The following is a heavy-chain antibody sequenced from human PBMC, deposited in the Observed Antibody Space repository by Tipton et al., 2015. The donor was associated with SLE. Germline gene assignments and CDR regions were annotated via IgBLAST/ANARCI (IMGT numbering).Heavy chain of an antibody. CDR2: IRNKAYGGTT. Sequence: RSLRLSCAASGFTFSKTWMTWVRQAPGKGLEWVGFIRNKAYGGTTDYAASVKGRFTISRDDSKSIAHLQMNSLKTEDTAAYYCTSHSNSRDVDYWGQGTLVTVSS. CDR1: GFTFSKTW. V-gene: IGHV3-49*04. D-gene: IGHD1-1*01. J-gene: IGHJ4*02. CDR3: TSHSNSRDVDY.